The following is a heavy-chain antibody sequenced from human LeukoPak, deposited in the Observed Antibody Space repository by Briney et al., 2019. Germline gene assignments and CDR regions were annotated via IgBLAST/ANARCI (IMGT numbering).Heavy chain of an antibody. D-gene: IGHD3-22*01. CDR3: ATSYYYDSSGYYYFDY. CDR1: GYIFTRYW. V-gene: IGHV5-51*01. CDR2: IYPGDSDT. J-gene: IGHJ4*02. Sequence: GESLKISCKASGYIFTRYWIGWVRQMPGKGLEWMGTIYPGDSDTRYSPSFQGQVTISADKSINTAYLQWSSLKASDTAMYYCATSYYYDSSGYYYFDYWGQGTLVTVSS.